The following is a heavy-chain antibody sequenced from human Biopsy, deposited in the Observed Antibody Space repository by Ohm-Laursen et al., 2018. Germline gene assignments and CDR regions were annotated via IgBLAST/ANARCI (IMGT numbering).Heavy chain of an antibody. Sequence: SDTLSLTCTVSGGSISSDYWSWIRQTPGKGLEWIGYIYYGGSTNYNPSLKSRVTISVDTSKNQFSLRLNSVTAADTAVYYCARATNSTGWPYYYFYGMDVWGQGTTVTVSS. J-gene: IGHJ6*02. D-gene: IGHD2/OR15-2a*01. CDR2: IYYGGST. CDR1: GGSISSDY. V-gene: IGHV4-59*07. CDR3: ARATNSTGWPYYYFYGMDV.